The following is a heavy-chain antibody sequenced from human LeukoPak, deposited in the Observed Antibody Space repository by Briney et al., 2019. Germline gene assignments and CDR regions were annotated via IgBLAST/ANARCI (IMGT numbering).Heavy chain of an antibody. Sequence: GGSLRLSCAASGFTFSSYGMHWVRQAPGKGLEWVAFIRYDGSNKYYADSVKGRFTISRDNSKNTLYLQMNSLRAEDTAVYYCAKDGDTIFGVVIEGDFDYWGQGTLVTVSS. D-gene: IGHD3-3*01. CDR1: GFTFSSYG. CDR2: IRYDGSNK. J-gene: IGHJ4*02. V-gene: IGHV3-30*02. CDR3: AKDGDTIFGVVIEGDFDY.